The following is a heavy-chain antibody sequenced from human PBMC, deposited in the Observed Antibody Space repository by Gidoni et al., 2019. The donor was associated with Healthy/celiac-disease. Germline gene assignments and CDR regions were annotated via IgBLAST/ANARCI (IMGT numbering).Heavy chain of an antibody. CDR1: GFTFSSYA. J-gene: IGHJ6*02. V-gene: IGHV3-30-3*01. Sequence: QVQLVESGGGVVQPGRSLSLSCAASGFTFSSYAMHWVRQAPGKGLEWVAVISYDGSNKYYADSVKGRFTISRDNSKNTLYLQMNSLRAEDTAVYYCAREYDRYYYGMDVWGQGTTVTVSS. CDR2: ISYDGSNK. D-gene: IGHD3-3*01. CDR3: AREYDRYYYGMDV.